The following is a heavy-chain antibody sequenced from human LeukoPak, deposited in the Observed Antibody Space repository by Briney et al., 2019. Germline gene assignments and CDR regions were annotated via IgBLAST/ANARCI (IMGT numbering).Heavy chain of an antibody. CDR3: FTRNGSFDF. CDR1: GFTFNKYW. J-gene: IGHJ4*02. CDR2: IKQDGSEK. D-gene: IGHD2-8*01. Sequence: GGSLRLSCVASGFTFNKYWMNWVRQAPGKGLQWVANIKQDGSEKYYVDSVKGRFTISRDNAKNSLYLQMNSLRAEDTAVYSCFTRNGSFDFWGQGTLVTVSS. V-gene: IGHV3-7*01.